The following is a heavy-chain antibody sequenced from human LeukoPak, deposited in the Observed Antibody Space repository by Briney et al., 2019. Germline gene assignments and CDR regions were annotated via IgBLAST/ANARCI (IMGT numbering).Heavy chain of an antibody. Sequence: SETLSLTCTVSGGSINSSSYYWGWIRQPPGKGLEWIGSIYYSGSTYYNPSLKSRVTISLDTSKNQFSLKLSSVTAADTAVYYCGRDGGGVSFDYWGQGTLVTVSS. D-gene: IGHD3-16*01. J-gene: IGHJ4*02. CDR1: GGSINSSSYY. CDR2: IYYSGST. CDR3: GRDGGGVSFDY. V-gene: IGHV4-39*07.